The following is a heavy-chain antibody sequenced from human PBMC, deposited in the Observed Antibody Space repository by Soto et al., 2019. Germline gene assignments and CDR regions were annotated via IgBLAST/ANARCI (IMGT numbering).Heavy chain of an antibody. J-gene: IGHJ6*02. D-gene: IGHD3-10*01. V-gene: IGHV5-10-1*01. CDR1: GYSFTSYW. Sequence: GESLKISCKGSGYSFTSYWISWVRQMPGKGLEWMGRIDPSDSYTNYSPSFQGHVTISADKSISTAYLQWSSLKASDITIYYCARRGRGGYGMDVWGQGTTVTVSS. CDR2: IDPSDSYT. CDR3: ARRGRGGYGMDV.